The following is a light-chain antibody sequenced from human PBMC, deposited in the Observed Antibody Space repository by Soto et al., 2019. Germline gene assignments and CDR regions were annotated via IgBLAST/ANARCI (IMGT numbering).Light chain of an antibody. CDR1: QSVSSSY. CDR3: QQYGSSPWT. J-gene: IGKJ1*01. Sequence: DIVLTQSPGTLSLSAGDSATLSCRGSQSVSSSYLAWYQQKPGQAPRLLIYGESSRATGIPDRFSGSGSETDLNLTISRLELEDFAVYYCQQYGSSPWTCGQGTKVDIK. CDR2: GES. V-gene: IGKV3-20*01.